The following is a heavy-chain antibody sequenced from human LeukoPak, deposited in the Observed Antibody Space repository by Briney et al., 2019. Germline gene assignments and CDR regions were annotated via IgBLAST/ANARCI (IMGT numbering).Heavy chain of an antibody. D-gene: IGHD5-18*01. V-gene: IGHV3-23*01. J-gene: IGHJ6*02. CDR3: AKESGYSYGYTYYYYGLDV. CDR1: GYTFSSYA. CDR2: LSGSGGST. Sequence: GGSLRLSCAASGYTFSSYAMSWVRQAPGKGLEWVSTLSGSGGSTYYADSVKGRFTISRDNSKNTLYLQMNSLRAEDTAVYYCAKESGYSYGYTYYYYGLDVWGQGTTVTVSS.